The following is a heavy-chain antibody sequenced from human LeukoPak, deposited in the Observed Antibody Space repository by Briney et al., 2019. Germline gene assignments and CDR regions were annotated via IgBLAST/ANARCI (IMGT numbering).Heavy chain of an antibody. Sequence: PGGSLRLSCEASGFTFSAYAMTWVRQAPGKGLEWVSAISGSGGSTYYADSVKGRFTISRDNSKNTLYLQMNSLRAEDTAVYYCAKGAGHYYDSGGYYYVDYWGQGTLVTVSS. CDR2: ISGSGGST. J-gene: IGHJ4*02. D-gene: IGHD3-22*01. V-gene: IGHV3-23*01. CDR1: GFTFSAYA. CDR3: AKGAGHYYDSGGYYYVDY.